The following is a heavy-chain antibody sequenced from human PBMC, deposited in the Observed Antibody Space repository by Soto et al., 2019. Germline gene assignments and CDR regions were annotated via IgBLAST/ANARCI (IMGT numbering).Heavy chain of an antibody. CDR1: GFTVSSNY. Sequence: GGSLRLSCAASGFTVSSNYMSWVRQAPGKGLEWVSVIYSGGSTYYADSVKGRFTISRDNSKNTLYLQMNSLRAEDTAVYYCARAPTARPGYYYYYMDVWGKGTTVTVSS. V-gene: IGHV3-66*01. CDR2: IYSGGST. J-gene: IGHJ6*03. D-gene: IGHD1-26*01. CDR3: ARAPTARPGYYYYYMDV.